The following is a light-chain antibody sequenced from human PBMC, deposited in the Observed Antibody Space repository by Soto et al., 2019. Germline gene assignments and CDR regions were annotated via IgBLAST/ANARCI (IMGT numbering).Light chain of an antibody. J-gene: IGLJ3*02. CDR1: SSDVGGPDY. V-gene: IGLV2-14*01. CDR2: EVT. Sequence: QSALTQPASVSGSPGQSITISCTGTSSDVGGPDYVSWFQQHPGTAPKLIIYEVTRWPSGVSSRFSGSKSGNTASLTISGLQVEDEADYYCSSYTTSNTWVFGGGTKLTVL. CDR3: SSYTTSNTWV.